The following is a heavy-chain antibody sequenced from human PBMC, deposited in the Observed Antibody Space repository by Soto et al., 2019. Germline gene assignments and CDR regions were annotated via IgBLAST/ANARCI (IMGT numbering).Heavy chain of an antibody. CDR3: ARDGDPGYSFWSGPLGGGRFDP. J-gene: IGHJ5*02. Sequence: QVQLVQSGAEVKEPGSSVNVSRKTSGGTFGNTAVTWVRQVPGQGLEWIGGIVPLFGTANYAQKFRGRVMITADESTSTAYVDLSSLRSDDTAIYYCARDGDPGYSFWSGPLGGGRFDPWGQGTLVTVSS. V-gene: IGHV1-69*12. CDR1: GGTFGNTA. CDR2: IVPLFGTA. D-gene: IGHD3-3*01.